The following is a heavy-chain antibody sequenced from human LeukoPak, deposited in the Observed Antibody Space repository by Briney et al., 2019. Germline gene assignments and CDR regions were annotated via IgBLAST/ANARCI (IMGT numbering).Heavy chain of an antibody. CDR3: ARNPPYCTSTSCYNDY. D-gene: IGHD2-2*02. CDR2: INPNSGAT. V-gene: IGHV1-2*02. CDR1: GYTFTIYY. Sequence: ASVKVSCKASGYTFTIYYIHWVRQAPGQGLEWMGWINPNSGATSYAQRFQGRVTMTRETPISTAYLELSGLTSDDTAVYYCARNPPYCTSTSCYNDYWGQGTLVSVSS. J-gene: IGHJ4*02.